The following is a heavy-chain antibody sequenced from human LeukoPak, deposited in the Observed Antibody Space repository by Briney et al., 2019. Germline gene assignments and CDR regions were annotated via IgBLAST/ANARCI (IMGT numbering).Heavy chain of an antibody. CDR1: ICHINKYY. D-gene: IGHD1-14*01. CDR2: IYYRGST. V-gene: IGHV4-59*03. J-gene: IGHJ6*03. CDR3: AISESGSQYIRHYSYTDG. Sequence: PSETLTLTCTVSICHINKYYRSWVRQPPGKGLEWIGYIYYRGSTKYNPSLKSRVTISIDTSNDQVSLRLKSLTAADTAVYYCAISESGSQYIRHYSYTDGGGKGTTVTVSS.